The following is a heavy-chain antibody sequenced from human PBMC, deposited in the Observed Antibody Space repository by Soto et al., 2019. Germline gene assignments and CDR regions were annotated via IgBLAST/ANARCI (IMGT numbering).Heavy chain of an antibody. CDR2: ISSSSYI. D-gene: IGHD6-19*01. CDR1: GFTFSSYS. V-gene: IGHV3-21*01. J-gene: IGHJ4*02. Sequence: GGSLRLSCAASGFTFSSYSMNWVRQAPGKGLEWVSSISSSSYIYYADSVKGRFTISRDNAKNSLYLQMNSLRAEDTAVYYCARDLAEQWLENFDYWGQGTLVTVSS. CDR3: ARDLAEQWLENFDY.